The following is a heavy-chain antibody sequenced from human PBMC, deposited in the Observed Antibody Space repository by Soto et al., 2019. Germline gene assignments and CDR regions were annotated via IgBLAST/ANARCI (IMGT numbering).Heavy chain of an antibody. V-gene: IGHV3-72*01. CDR3: ADLTWNGYYLP. Sequence: EVQLVESGGGLVQPGGSLRLSCAASGFTLSDHYMDWVRQAPGKGLEWVGRIKNKAGSYSTEYAASVTGRFPISTVDSKISLYLQMNSLKPEDTAVYYCADLTWNGYYLPWGQGTRVIVSS. J-gene: IGHJ4*02. CDR2: IKNKAGSYST. D-gene: IGHD3-3*01. CDR1: GFTLSDHY.